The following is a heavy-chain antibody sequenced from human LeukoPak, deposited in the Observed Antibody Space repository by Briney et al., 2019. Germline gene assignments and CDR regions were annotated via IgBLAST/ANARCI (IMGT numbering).Heavy chain of an antibody. V-gene: IGHV4-39*01. CDR1: GGSISSSSYY. Sequence: KPSETLSLTCTVSGGSISSSSYYWRWIRQPPGKGLGWNGSIYYSGSTYYNPSLKSRVTISVDTSKNQFSLKLSSVTAADTAVYYCARHPQGPFDYWGQGTLVTVSS. J-gene: IGHJ4*02. CDR2: IYYSGST. CDR3: ARHPQGPFDY.